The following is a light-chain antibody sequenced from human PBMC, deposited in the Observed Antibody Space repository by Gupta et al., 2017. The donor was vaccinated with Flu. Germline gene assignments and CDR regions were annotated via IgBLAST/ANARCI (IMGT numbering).Light chain of an antibody. Sequence: GAALPKQYASWYQQKPGQAPVQVIYNYTARPSGIPERFSGSSSGTTVTLIISGVQAEDEAAYYCQSANSSGSCGFFGGGTKLTVL. CDR1: ALPKQY. CDR3: QSANSSGSCGF. V-gene: IGLV3-25*03. J-gene: IGLJ2*01. CDR2: NYT.